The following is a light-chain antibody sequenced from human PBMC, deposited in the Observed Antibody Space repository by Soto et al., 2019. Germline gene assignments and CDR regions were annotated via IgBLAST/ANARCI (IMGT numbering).Light chain of an antibody. Sequence: EIVMTQSPATLSVSPGXRVTLSCRASQSVSSNLAWYQQKVGQAPRLLIYGASTRATGIPVRFSGSGSGTDFTLNISSLEPEDFAVYYCQQRSNWPPYTFGQGTKEDIK. CDR1: QSVSSN. V-gene: IGKV3-11*01. CDR2: GAS. J-gene: IGKJ2*01. CDR3: QQRSNWPPYT.